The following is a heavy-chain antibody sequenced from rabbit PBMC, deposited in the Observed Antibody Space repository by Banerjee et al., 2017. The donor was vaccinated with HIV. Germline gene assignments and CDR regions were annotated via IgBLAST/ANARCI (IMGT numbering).Heavy chain of an antibody. V-gene: IGHV1S45*01. D-gene: IGHD1-1*01. CDR1: GFSFSSYW. Sequence: QEQLEESGGDLVKPEGSLTLTCTASGFSFSSYWMCWVRQAPGKGLEWIACIYAGDGTTYYASWAKGRFTISKTSWTTVTLQMTSLTAADTATYFCARDLTGVIGWNFNLWGPGTLVTVS. CDR3: ARDLTGVIGWNFNL. CDR2: IYAGDGTT. J-gene: IGHJ4*01.